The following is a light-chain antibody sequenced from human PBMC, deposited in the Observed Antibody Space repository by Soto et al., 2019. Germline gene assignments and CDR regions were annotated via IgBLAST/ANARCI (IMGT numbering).Light chain of an antibody. Sequence: EIVLTQSPCTLSLSPGDRATLSCRASQSVSSTYLAWYQQKPGQAPRLLIYGASSRATGIPDRFSGSGSGTDFTLTISRLEPEDFAVYYCQQYGSLLWTFGQGTKVDIK. CDR2: GAS. CDR3: QQYGSLLWT. J-gene: IGKJ1*01. V-gene: IGKV3-20*01. CDR1: QSVSSTY.